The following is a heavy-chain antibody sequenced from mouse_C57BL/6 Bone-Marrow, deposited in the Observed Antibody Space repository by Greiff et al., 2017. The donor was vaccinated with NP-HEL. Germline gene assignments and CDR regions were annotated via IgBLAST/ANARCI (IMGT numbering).Heavy chain of an antibody. J-gene: IGHJ3*01. Sequence: VQLQQSGAELARPGASVKLSCKASGYTFTSYGISWVKQRTGQGLEWIGEIYPRSGNTYYNEKFKGKATLTADKSSSTAYMELRSLTSEDSAVYFCARNGYYPAWFVYWGQGTLVTVSA. CDR1: GYTFTSYG. V-gene: IGHV1-81*01. CDR2: IYPRSGNT. D-gene: IGHD2-3*01. CDR3: ARNGYYPAWFVY.